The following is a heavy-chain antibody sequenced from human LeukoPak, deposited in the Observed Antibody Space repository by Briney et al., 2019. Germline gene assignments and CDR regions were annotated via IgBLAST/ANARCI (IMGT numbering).Heavy chain of an antibody. CDR2: IYYSGTT. D-gene: IGHD2-2*01. J-gene: IGHJ5*02. CDR1: GGSISSFY. V-gene: IGHV4-59*01. Sequence: SETLSLTCTVSGGSISSFYWSWIRQSPGKRLEWIGHIYYSGTTKYNLSLKSRVTMSVDTSKSQFSLKLSSVTAADTAVYYCARVIAYSSSTSCPGGFDPWGQGALVTVSS. CDR3: ARVIAYSSSTSCPGGFDP.